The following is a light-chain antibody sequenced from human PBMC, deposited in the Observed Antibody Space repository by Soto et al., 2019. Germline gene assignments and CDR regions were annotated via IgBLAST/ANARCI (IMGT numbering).Light chain of an antibody. V-gene: IGLV2-14*01. Sequence: QSLLTQPASVSGSPGQSITISCTGTSSDVGAYTSVSWYQHHPGKAPKVIIYEVNKRPSGISNRFSGSKSVNTASLTISGLQPDDEAHYYCSSYTSDNRDYVFGTGTKVTVL. J-gene: IGLJ1*01. CDR1: SSDVGAYTS. CDR3: SSYTSDNRDYV. CDR2: EVN.